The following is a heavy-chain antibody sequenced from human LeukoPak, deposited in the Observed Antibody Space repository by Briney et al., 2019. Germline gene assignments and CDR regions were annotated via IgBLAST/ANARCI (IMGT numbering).Heavy chain of an antibody. CDR1: GFTFSSYA. CDR3: AKEPLGYDSSGYYYPDAFDI. Sequence: GGSLRLSCAASGFTFSSYAMSWVRQAPGKGLEWVSAISGSGGSTYYADSVKGRFTISRGNSKNTLYLQMNSLRAEDTAVYYCAKEPLGYDSSGYYYPDAFDIWGQGTMVTVSS. CDR2: ISGSGGST. V-gene: IGHV3-23*01. J-gene: IGHJ3*02. D-gene: IGHD3-22*01.